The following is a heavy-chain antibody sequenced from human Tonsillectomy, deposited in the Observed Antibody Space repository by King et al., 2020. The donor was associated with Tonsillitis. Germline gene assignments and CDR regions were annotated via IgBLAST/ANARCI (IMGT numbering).Heavy chain of an antibody. V-gene: IGHV3-21*01. CDR3: ARFVVVPAASSTGLAKYYYYYYGMDV. D-gene: IGHD2-2*01. CDR1: GFTFSSYS. CDR2: ISSSSSYI. Sequence: QLVQSGGGLVKPGGSLRLSCAASGFTFSSYSMNWVRQAPGKGLEWVSSISSSSSYIYYADSVKGRFTISRDNAKNSLYLQMNSLRAEDTAVYYCARFVVVPAASSTGLAKYYYYYYGMDVWGQGTTVTVSS. J-gene: IGHJ6*02.